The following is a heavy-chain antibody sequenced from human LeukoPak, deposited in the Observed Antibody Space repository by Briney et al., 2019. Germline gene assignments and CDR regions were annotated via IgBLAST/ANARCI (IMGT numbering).Heavy chain of an antibody. Sequence: SETLSLTCTVSGGSISSSSYYWGCIRQPPGKGLEWIGSIYYSGSTYYNPSLKSRVTISVDTSKNQFSLKLSSVTAADTAVYYCARDRAAGSTRFDPWGQGTLVTVSS. J-gene: IGHJ5*02. CDR2: IYYSGST. D-gene: IGHD6-13*01. V-gene: IGHV4-39*07. CDR3: ARDRAAGSTRFDP. CDR1: GGSISSSSYY.